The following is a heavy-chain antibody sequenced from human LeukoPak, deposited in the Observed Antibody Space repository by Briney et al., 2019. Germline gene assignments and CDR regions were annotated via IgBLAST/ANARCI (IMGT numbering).Heavy chain of an antibody. J-gene: IGHJ1*01. CDR1: GFTFSSYS. Sequence: GGSLRLSSAASGFTFSSYSMNWVRQAPGKGLEWVSSISSSSSYIYYADSVKGRFTISRDNAKNSLYLQMNSLRAEDMALYYCPKAPCSSTSCPEFQHWGQGTLVTVSS. CDR2: ISSSSSYI. CDR3: PKAPCSSTSCPEFQH. V-gene: IGHV3-21*04. D-gene: IGHD2-2*01.